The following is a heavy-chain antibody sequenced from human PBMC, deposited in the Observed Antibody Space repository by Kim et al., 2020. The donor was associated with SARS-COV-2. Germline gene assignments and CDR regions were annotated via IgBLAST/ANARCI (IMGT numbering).Heavy chain of an antibody. Sequence: SETLSLTCTVSDDSISSSLYSWAWIRQPPGKGLEWIGYIYYTGSTYYNPSLKSRVTISVDTSKSQFSLKLNSVTAADAAVFYCARLIRAYWSSDLWARGT. V-gene: IGHV4-39*01. D-gene: IGHD3-3*02. CDR1: DDSISSSLYS. CDR2: IYYTGST. J-gene: IGHJ2*01. CDR3: ARLIRAYWSSDL.